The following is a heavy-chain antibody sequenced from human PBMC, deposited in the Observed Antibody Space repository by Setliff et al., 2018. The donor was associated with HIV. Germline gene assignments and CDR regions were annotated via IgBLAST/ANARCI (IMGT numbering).Heavy chain of an antibody. V-gene: IGHV4-4*08. CDR1: GGSISSYY. Sequence: SETLSLTCTVSGGSISSYYWSWIRQPPGKGLEWIGYIYTSGSTNYNPSLKSRVTISVDTSKNQFSLKLSSVTAADTAVYYCARGNNGYYYDSSGYYHWGQGTLVTVSS. D-gene: IGHD3-22*01. CDR2: IYTSGST. CDR3: ARGNNGYYYDSSGYYH. J-gene: IGHJ5*02.